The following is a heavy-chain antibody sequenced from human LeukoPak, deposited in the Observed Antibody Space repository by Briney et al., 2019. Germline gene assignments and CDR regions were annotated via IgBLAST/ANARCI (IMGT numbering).Heavy chain of an antibody. V-gene: IGHV5-51*01. D-gene: IGHD3-16*01. CDR2: IYPGGSDI. Sequence: GESLKISCKASGYNFSSNWIAWVRQMPGKGLEWVGNIYPGGSDIRYSPSFQGQVTISADRSSSTAYLQWSSLKASDTAMFYCARTPNNSPFDYVSWGQGTLVTVSS. CDR3: ARTPNNSPFDYVS. CDR1: GYNFSSNW. J-gene: IGHJ4*02.